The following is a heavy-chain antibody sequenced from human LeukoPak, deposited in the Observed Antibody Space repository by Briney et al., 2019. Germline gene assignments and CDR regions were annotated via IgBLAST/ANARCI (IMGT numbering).Heavy chain of an antibody. J-gene: IGHJ5*02. CDR1: GYSFTSYW. D-gene: IGHD3-10*01. Sequence: GESLKISCKGSGYSFTSYWIGLVRQMPGKGLEGMGIIYPGDSDTIYSPSFQGPITIPPHKSISPSYLQWSSLKASDTAIYYCARVLPYGSGSYYKANWFDPWGQGTLVTVSS. CDR3: ARVLPYGSGSYYKANWFDP. V-gene: IGHV5-51*01. CDR2: IYPGDSDT.